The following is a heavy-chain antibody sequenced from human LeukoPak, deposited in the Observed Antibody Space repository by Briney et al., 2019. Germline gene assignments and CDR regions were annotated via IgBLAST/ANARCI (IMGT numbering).Heavy chain of an antibody. V-gene: IGHV5-51*01. J-gene: IGHJ5*02. CDR3: VRGNENIWFDP. CDR2: IYPDDSDT. Sequence: GESLKISCKGSGYTFTNYWIGWVRQVPGKGLEWMGIIYPDDSDTRYSPSFHGQGTISADRATSTAFLQWSSLKASDTAMYYCVRGNENIWFDPWGQGTLVTVSS. D-gene: IGHD2/OR15-2a*01. CDR1: GYTFTNYW.